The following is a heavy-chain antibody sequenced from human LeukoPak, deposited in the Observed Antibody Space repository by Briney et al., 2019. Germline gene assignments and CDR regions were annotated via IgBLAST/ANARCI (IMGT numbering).Heavy chain of an antibody. J-gene: IGHJ6*03. V-gene: IGHV1-46*01. CDR2: INPSGGST. CDR1: GYTFTSYY. CDR3: ARVAAEVVGVPGAIGFGWLRRDYYYMDV. Sequence: ASVKVSCKASGYTFTSYYMYWVRQAPGQGLEWMGIINPSGGSTSYAQKFQGRVTMTRDMSTSTVYMELSSLRSEDTAVYYCARVAAEVVGVPGAIGFGWLRRDYYYMDVWGKGTTVTVSS. D-gene: IGHD2-2*02.